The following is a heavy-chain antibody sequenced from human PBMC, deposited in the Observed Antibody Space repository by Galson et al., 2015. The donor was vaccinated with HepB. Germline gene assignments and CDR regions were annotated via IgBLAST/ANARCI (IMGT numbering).Heavy chain of an antibody. CDR3: ARAVYYDFWNGFGP. D-gene: IGHD3-3*01. J-gene: IGHJ5*02. CDR1: GGSLSNHY. Sequence: ETLSLTCAVYGGSLSNHYWSWIRQSPGKGLEWIGEINHSGSTNYNPSLKNRVSISVDTSKNRFSLKLSSVTAADTAVYYCARAVYYDFWNGFGPWGQGTLVTVSS. V-gene: IGHV4-34*01. CDR2: INHSGST.